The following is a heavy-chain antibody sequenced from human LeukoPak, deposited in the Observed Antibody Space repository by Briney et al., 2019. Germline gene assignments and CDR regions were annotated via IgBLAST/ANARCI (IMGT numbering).Heavy chain of an antibody. CDR1: GYSFTSYW. CDR3: ARGGSYLYYYYGTDV. V-gene: IGHV5-51*01. D-gene: IGHD1-26*01. CDR2: IYPGDSDT. Sequence: GESLNISCKGSGYSFTSYWIGWVRQVPGKGLEWMGIIYPGDSDTRYSPSFQGQVTISADKSISTAYLQWSSLKASDTAMYYCARGGSYLYYYYGTDVWGQGTTVTVSS. J-gene: IGHJ6*02.